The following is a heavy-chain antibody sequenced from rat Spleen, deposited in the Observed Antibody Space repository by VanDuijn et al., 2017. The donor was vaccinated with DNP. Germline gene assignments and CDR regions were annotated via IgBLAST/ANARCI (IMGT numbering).Heavy chain of an antibody. CDR2: IIYDGSRT. J-gene: IGHJ3*01. V-gene: IGHV5S10*01. CDR1: GLPFRDYN. Sequence: EVQLVESGGGLIPPGRSLKVSCEASGLPFRDYNMAWVRQTPETGLEWVANIIYDGSRTHYRDSVKGRFTISRDNSKNILYLQMESLRSEDTAMYYCSSGGPNMVQGNWFAYWGQGTLVTVSS. D-gene: IGHD1-11*01. CDR3: SSGGPNMVQGNWFAY.